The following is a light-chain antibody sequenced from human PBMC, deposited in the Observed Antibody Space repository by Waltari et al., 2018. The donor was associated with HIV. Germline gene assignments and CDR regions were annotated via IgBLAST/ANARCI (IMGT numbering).Light chain of an antibody. Sequence: QSALSQPRSMSGSPGQSVTISCTATSSDVGTYNYVSWYQHQPGKAPKLLIYDFSKRPSGVPGRFSGSKSGNTASLTISGLQAEDEADYYCCSYAGSYTFTFGGGTKLTVL. CDR1: SSDVGTYNY. V-gene: IGLV2-11*01. CDR3: CSYAGSYTFT. J-gene: IGLJ2*01. CDR2: DFS.